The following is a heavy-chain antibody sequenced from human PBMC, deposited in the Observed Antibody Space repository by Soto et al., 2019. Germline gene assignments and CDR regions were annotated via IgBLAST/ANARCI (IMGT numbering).Heavy chain of an antibody. D-gene: IGHD3-3*01. CDR1: GFTFSSYW. V-gene: IGHV3-7*03. J-gene: IGHJ4*02. CDR3: ARDLFTIFGVVNDY. Sequence: PGGSLRLSCAASGFTFSSYWMSWVRQAPGKGLEWVANIKQDGSEKYYVDSVKGRFTISRDNAKNSLYLQMNSLRAEDTAVYYCARDLFTIFGVVNDYWGQGTLVTVSS. CDR2: IKQDGSEK.